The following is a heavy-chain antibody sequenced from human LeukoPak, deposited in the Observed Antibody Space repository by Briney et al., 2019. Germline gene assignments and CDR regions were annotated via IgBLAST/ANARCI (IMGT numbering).Heavy chain of an antibody. CDR3: ARGGGNFDY. CDR1: EFTFSSYT. V-gene: IGHV3-21*01. CDR2: ISSTSTYI. D-gene: IGHD2-15*01. J-gene: IGHJ4*02. Sequence: GGSLRLSCAASEFTFSSYTLNWVRPGPGKGLECVSSISSTSTYISYADSVKGRFPISRDNAKNSLYLQMNSLRAEDTAVYYCARGGGNFDYWGQGTLVTVSS.